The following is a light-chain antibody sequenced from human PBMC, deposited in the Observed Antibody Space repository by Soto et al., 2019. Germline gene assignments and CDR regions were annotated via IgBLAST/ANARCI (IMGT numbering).Light chain of an antibody. V-gene: IGKV4-1*01. CDR2: WAS. CDR3: QQYESTPPT. CDR1: QSVLYSSNNKNY. Sequence: DIVMTQSPDSLAVSLGERATINCKSGQSVLYSSNNKNYLAWYQQRPGQPPKLLIYWASTRESGVPDRFSGSGSGTDFTLTITSLQAEDVAVYYCQQYESTPPTFGQGTKLEIK. J-gene: IGKJ2*01.